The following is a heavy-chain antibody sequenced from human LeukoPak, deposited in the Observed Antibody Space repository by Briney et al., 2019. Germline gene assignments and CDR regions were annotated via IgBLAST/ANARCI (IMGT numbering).Heavy chain of an antibody. CDR2: ISSSSSYI. J-gene: IGHJ4*02. Sequence: KPGGSLRLSCAASGFTFSCYSMNWVRQAPGKGLEWVSSISSSSSYIYYADSVKGRFTISRDNAKNSLYLQMNSLRAEDTAVYYCARESRTTISPKLDYWGQGTLVTVSS. CDR3: ARESRTTISPKLDY. V-gene: IGHV3-21*01. D-gene: IGHD5-24*01. CDR1: GFTFSCYS.